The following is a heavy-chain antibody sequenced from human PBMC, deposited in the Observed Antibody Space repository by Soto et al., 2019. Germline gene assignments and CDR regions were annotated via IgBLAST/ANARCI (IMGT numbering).Heavy chain of an antibody. CDR3: ARAFPHLTTGD. CDR2: IWHDGSNK. V-gene: IGHV3-33*01. CDR1: GFIFRNYA. D-gene: IGHD1-1*01. J-gene: IGHJ4*01. Sequence: QVQLVESGGGVVQPGRSLRLSCAASGFIFRNYAMHWVRQAPGKGPEWVAIIWHDGSNKYSADSVKGRFTISRDNSENTLYLQMNSLRAEDTAVYYCARAFPHLTTGDWGIGTRVTVSS.